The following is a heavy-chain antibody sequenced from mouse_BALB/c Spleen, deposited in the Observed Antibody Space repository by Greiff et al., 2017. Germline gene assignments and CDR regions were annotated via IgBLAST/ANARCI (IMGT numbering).Heavy chain of an antibody. CDR2: ISSGSSTI. CDR1: GFTFSSFG. V-gene: IGHV5-17*02. Sequence: EVMLVESGGGLVQPGGSRKLSCAASGFTFSSFGMHWVRQAPEKGLEWVAYISSGSSTIYYADTVKGRFTISRDNPKNTLFLQMTSLRSEDTAMYYCARSLLRHSWFAYWGQGTLVTVSA. D-gene: IGHD1-2*01. J-gene: IGHJ3*01. CDR3: ARSLLRHSWFAY.